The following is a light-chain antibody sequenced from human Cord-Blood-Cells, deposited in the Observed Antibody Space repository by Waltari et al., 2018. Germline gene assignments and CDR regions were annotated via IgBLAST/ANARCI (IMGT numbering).Light chain of an antibody. Sequence: SSELTQDPAVSVALGQTVRITCQGDSLRSYYASWYQQKQGQAPVLVIYGTNNRPSGIPDRFSGSSSGTTASVTITGAQAEDEADHYCNSRDSSGNHWVFGGGTKLTVL. CDR3: NSRDSSGNHWV. CDR1: SLRSYY. V-gene: IGLV3-19*01. CDR2: GTN. J-gene: IGLJ3*02.